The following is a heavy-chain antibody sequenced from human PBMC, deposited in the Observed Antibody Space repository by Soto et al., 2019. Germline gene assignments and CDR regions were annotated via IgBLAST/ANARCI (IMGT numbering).Heavy chain of an antibody. CDR1: GGTFSSYA. D-gene: IGHD2-15*01. Sequence: QVQLVQSGAEVKKPGSSVKVSCKASGGTFSSYAISWVRQAPGQGLEWMGGIIPIFGTANYAQKFQGRVTITADKSTSTAYVELSSLRSEDTAVYYCASGLGYCSGGSCYIPPVLDYWGQGTLVTVSS. J-gene: IGHJ4*02. V-gene: IGHV1-69*06. CDR3: ASGLGYCSGGSCYIPPVLDY. CDR2: IIPIFGTA.